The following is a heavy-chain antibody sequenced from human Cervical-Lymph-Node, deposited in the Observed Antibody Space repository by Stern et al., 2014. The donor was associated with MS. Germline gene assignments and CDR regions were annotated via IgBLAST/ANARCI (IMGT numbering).Heavy chain of an antibody. V-gene: IGHV1-69*01. CDR2: IIAIIGTT. CDR3: ARVIGDGYDSLDD. D-gene: IGHD5-24*01. Sequence: QLVQSGAEVRKPGSSVKVSCKVSGGTLSSNTIVWVRQAPGQGLQWMGGIIAIIGTTDYEQKFHDRVTITADESTNTVYMEVTSLTSEDTAVYYCARVIGDGYDSLDDWGQGTLVTVSS. J-gene: IGHJ4*02. CDR1: GGTLSSNT.